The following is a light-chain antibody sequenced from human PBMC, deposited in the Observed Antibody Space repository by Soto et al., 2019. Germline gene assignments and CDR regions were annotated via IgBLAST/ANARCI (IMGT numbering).Light chain of an antibody. J-gene: IGKJ1*01. Sequence: EIVMTQSPATLSVSPGERATLSCRASQSVSSNLAWYQQKPGQAPRLLIYGASSRATGIPDRFSGSGSGTDFTLAISSLQSEDSAVYYCQQYHYQGTFGQGTKVDIK. CDR2: GAS. V-gene: IGKV3D-15*01. CDR3: QQYHYQGT. CDR1: QSVSSN.